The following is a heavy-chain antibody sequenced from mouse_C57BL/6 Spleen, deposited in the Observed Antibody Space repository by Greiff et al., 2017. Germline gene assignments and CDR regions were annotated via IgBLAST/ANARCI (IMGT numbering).Heavy chain of an antibody. D-gene: IGHD2-4*01. CDR1: GFSLTSYG. CDR2: IWGVGST. CDR3: ATVYYDYDGTFAD. V-gene: IGHV2-6*01. Sequence: VKLVESGPGLVAPSQSLSITCTVSGFSLTSYGVDWVRQSPGKGLEWLGVIWGVGSTNYNSALKSRLSISKDNSKSQVFLKMNSLQTDDTAMYYCATVYYDYDGTFADWGQGTLVTVSA. J-gene: IGHJ3*01.